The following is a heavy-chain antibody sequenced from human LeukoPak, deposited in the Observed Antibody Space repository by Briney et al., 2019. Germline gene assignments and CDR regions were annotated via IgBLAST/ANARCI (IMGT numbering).Heavy chain of an antibody. V-gene: IGHV3-73*01. CDR3: TRGYYYDSSGEGNFDY. D-gene: IGHD3-22*01. J-gene: IGHJ4*02. CDR2: IRSKANGYAT. CDR1: GLTFSGSA. Sequence: GGSLRLSCAASGLTFSGSAMHWVRQASGKGLEWVGRIRSKANGYATAYAASVKGRFTISRDDSKNTAYLQMNGLKTEDTAVYYCTRGYYYDSSGEGNFDYWGQGTLVTVSS.